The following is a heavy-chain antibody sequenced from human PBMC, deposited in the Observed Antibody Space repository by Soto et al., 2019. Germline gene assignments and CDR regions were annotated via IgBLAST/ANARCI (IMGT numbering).Heavy chain of an antibody. J-gene: IGHJ6*02. Sequence: PGGSLRLSCAASGFSFSSYGMHWVRQAPGKGLEWVAVIWHDGSKKYYADPVKGRLIISRDNSKNTLYVQINSLRAEDTAVYFCARGSIVAAEYGMDVWGQGTTVTVSS. V-gene: IGHV3-33*01. CDR1: GFSFSSYG. CDR3: ARGSIVAAEYGMDV. CDR2: IWHDGSKK. D-gene: IGHD6-13*01.